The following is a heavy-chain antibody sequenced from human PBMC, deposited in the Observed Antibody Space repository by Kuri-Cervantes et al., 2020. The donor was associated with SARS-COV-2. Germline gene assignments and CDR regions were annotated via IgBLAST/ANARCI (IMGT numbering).Heavy chain of an antibody. D-gene: IGHD2-2*01. V-gene: IGHV3-20*04. J-gene: IGHJ5*02. CDR1: GFTIDDYA. CDR3: ARDLSDSSTPPHDP. CDR2: INWNGGST. Sequence: GTLRLSCAASGFTIDDYAMHWVRQAPGKGLEWVSGINWNGGSTGYADSVKGRFTISRDNAKNSLYLQMNSLRAEDTALYYCARDLSDSSTPPHDPWGQGTLVTVSS.